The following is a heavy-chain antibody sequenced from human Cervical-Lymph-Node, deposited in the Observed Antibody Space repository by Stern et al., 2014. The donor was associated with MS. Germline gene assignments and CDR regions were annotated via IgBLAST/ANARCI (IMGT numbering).Heavy chain of an antibody. D-gene: IGHD3-10*01. CDR2: IYPDDPEA. CDR1: GYNFASYW. J-gene: IGHJ4*02. Sequence: EVQLVQSGGGVKKPGESLKISCEGSGYNFASYWIGWVRQAPGKGLEGMGLIYPDDPEARYTPSFQGQVTMSADKSIGTAYLQWSSLKASDTAFYFCARKGPYGLDYWGQGALVTVSS. V-gene: IGHV5-51*01. CDR3: ARKGPYGLDY.